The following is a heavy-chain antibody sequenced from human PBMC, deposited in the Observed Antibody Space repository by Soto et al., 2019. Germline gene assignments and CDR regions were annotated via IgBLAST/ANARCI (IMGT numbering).Heavy chain of an antibody. CDR2: ISYDGSNK. D-gene: IGHD2-15*01. CDR3: ARVKGCSGGSCYPSFDY. J-gene: IGHJ4*02. Sequence: QVQLVESGGGVVQPGRSLRLSCAASGFTFSSYAMHWVRQAPGKGLEWVAVISYDGSNKYYADSVKGRFTISRDNSKNTLYLQMNRLRAEDTAVYYCARVKGCSGGSCYPSFDYWGQGPLVTVSS. V-gene: IGHV3-30-3*01. CDR1: GFTFSSYA.